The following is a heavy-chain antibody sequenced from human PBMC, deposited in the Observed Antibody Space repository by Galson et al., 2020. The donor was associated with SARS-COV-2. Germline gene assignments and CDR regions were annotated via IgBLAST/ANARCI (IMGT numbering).Heavy chain of an antibody. Sequence: TGGSLRLSCTASGFTFSDYTMNWVRQAPGKGLEWVGFIRSKAYGGTTEYVASVKGRFTVSRDDSKSIAYLQMNSLKIEDTAVYYCTSLGTGENYWGQGTLVTVSS. J-gene: IGHJ4*02. CDR3: TSLGTGENY. D-gene: IGHD7-27*01. CDR1: GFTFSDYT. CDR2: IRSKAYGGTT. V-gene: IGHV3-49*04.